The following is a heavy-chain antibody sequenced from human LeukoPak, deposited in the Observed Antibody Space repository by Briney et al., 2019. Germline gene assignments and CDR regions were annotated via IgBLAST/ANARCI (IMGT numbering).Heavy chain of an antibody. Sequence: PGGSLRLSCGASGFTVSSNYMSWVRQAPGKGLEWVSVIYSGGSTYYADSVKGRFTISRDNSKNTLYLQMSSLRAEDTAVYYCARLATMVRGVYYYGMDVWGQGTTVTVSS. CDR1: GFTVSSNY. CDR2: IYSGGST. CDR3: ARLATMVRGVYYYGMDV. V-gene: IGHV3-66*04. D-gene: IGHD3-10*01. J-gene: IGHJ6*02.